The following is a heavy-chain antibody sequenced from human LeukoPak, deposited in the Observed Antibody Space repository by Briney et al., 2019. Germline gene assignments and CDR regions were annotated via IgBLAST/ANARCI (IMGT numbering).Heavy chain of an antibody. V-gene: IGHV3-23*01. J-gene: IGHJ4*02. CDR2: ISSSGGTT. CDR3: AKDRNAWPTNFDS. CDR1: GFNFSTYA. Sequence: GGSLRLSCAASGFNFSTYAVNWVRQAARRGLDGVSAISSSGGTTYYADSVKGRFSISRDNSKNTLYLRMNSLRAEDTAIYYCAKDRNAWPTNFDSWGQGTLVAVSA. D-gene: IGHD5-24*01.